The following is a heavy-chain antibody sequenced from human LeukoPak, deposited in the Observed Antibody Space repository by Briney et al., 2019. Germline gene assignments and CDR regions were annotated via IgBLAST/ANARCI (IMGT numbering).Heavy chain of an antibody. CDR2: IYYSGST. D-gene: IGHD3-16*02. CDR1: GGSISSSSYY. CDR3: AREDRSYDYVWGSYRYPFWDY. Sequence: SETLSLTCTVSGGSISSSSYYWGWIRQPPGKGLEWIGSIYYSGSTYYNPSLKSRVTISADTSKNQFSLKLSSVTAADTAVYYCAREDRSYDYVWGSYRYPFWDYWGQGTLVTVSS. J-gene: IGHJ4*02. V-gene: IGHV4-39*07.